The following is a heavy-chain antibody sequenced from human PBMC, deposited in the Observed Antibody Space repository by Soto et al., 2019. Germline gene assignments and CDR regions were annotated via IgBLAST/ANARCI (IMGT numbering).Heavy chain of an antibody. Sequence: PSETLSLTCAVYGGSFSGYYWSWIRQPPGKGLEWIGEINHSGSTNYNPSLKSRVTISVDTSKNQFSLKLSSVTAADTAVYYCASEDTAMDRWEYYGMDVWGQGTKVTVSS. CDR3: ASEDTAMDRWEYYGMDV. CDR2: INHSGST. J-gene: IGHJ6*02. CDR1: GGSFSGYY. D-gene: IGHD5-18*01. V-gene: IGHV4-34*01.